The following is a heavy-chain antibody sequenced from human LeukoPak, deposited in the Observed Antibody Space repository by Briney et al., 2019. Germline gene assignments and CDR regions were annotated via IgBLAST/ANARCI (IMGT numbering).Heavy chain of an antibody. J-gene: IGHJ4*02. D-gene: IGHD3-22*01. V-gene: IGHV3-21*01. CDR3: ARRGGYYDSSGYYSYYFDY. Sequence: PGGSMGLSCAASGITFSSDSMNWVRQAPGKGLEWVSSISSSSSYIYYADSVKGRFTISRDNAKYSLYLQMNSLRAEDTAVYYCARRGGYYDSSGYYSYYFDYWGQGTLVTVSS. CDR2: ISSSSSYI. CDR1: GITFSSDS.